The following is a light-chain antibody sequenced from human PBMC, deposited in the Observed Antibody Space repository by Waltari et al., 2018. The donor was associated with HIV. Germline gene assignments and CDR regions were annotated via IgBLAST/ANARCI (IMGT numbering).Light chain of an antibody. V-gene: IGLV2-8*01. CDR1: SSDVGGYNY. CDR2: EVI. J-gene: IGLJ1*01. CDR3: CSYAGGSDSWV. Sequence: QSALTQPPSASGSPGQSVTISCTGTSSDVGGYNYVSWYLQRPGKAPKLVVYEVIKRPSGVPDRFSASKSGNTASLTVSGLQAEDEGDYYCCSYAGGSDSWVFGTGTKVTVL.